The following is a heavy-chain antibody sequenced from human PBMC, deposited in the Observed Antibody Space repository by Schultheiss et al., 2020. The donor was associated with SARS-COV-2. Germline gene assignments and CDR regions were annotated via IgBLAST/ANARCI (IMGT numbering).Heavy chain of an antibody. V-gene: IGHV4-59*08. CDR3: ARHDGVPTATTDAFDI. CDR2: IYYSGST. CDR1: GGSISSYY. D-gene: IGHD2-2*01. J-gene: IGHJ3*02. Sequence: SQTLSLTCTVSGGSISSYYWSWIRQPPGKGLEWIGSIYYSGSTYYNPSLKSRVTISVDTSKNQFSLKLSSVTAADTAVYYCARHDGVPTATTDAFDIWGQGTMVTVSS.